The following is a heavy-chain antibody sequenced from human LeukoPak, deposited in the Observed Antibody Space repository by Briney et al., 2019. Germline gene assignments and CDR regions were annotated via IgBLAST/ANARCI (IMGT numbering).Heavy chain of an antibody. CDR1: GFTFSSYS. J-gene: IGHJ4*02. Sequence: GGSLRLSCAASGFTFSSYSMHWVRQAPGKGLVWVSRINSDGSSTSYADSVKGRFTISRDNAKNSLYLQMNSLRDEDTAVYYCARDEEINYVWGSYRSFDYWGQGTLVTVSS. V-gene: IGHV3-74*01. CDR2: INSDGSST. CDR3: ARDEEINYVWGSYRSFDY. D-gene: IGHD3-16*02.